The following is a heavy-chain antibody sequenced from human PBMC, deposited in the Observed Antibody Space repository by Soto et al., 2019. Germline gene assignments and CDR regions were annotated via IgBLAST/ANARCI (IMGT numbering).Heavy chain of an antibody. V-gene: IGHV1-69*06. D-gene: IGHD3-3*02. CDR1: GGTFSNYA. CDR3: ARGLASIFNISSPSWDAALDI. CDR2: SIPEFGTA. J-gene: IGHJ3*02. Sequence: QVQLVQSAPEVKKPGSSVKVSCKASGGTFSNYAITWVRQATGPWLEYTGGSIPEFGTAHYAQKFQDRASIIGLRHVSTAFMELTGLTFDDTVVYFCARGLASIFNISSPSWDAALDIWGQGTLVTVS.